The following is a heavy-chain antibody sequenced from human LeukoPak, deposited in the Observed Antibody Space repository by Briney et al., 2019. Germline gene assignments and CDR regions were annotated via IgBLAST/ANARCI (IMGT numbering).Heavy chain of an antibody. CDR1: GFTVSSNY. Sequence: GGSLRLSCAASGFTVSSNYMSWVRQAPGKGLNWVSVIYSGGSTYYADSVKGRFTISRDNSKNTLYLQMNSLRAEDTAVYYCARDTMNSGFRYFDYWGQGTLVTVSS. CDR2: IYSGGST. D-gene: IGHD3-22*01. CDR3: ARDTMNSGFRYFDY. J-gene: IGHJ4*02. V-gene: IGHV3-66*01.